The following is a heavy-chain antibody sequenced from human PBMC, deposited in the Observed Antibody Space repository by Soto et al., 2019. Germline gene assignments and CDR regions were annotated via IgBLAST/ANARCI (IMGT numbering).Heavy chain of an antibody. CDR1: GFTFSSYS. V-gene: IGHV3-21*01. J-gene: IGHJ6*02. Sequence: LRLSCAASGFTFSSYSMNWVRQAPGKGLEWVSSISSSSSYIYYADSVKGRFTISRDNAKNSLYLQMNSLRAEDTAVYYCARERGKIFGVVIIPGVYYGMDVWGQGTTVTVSS. CDR3: ARERGKIFGVVIIPGVYYGMDV. CDR2: ISSSSSYI. D-gene: IGHD3-3*01.